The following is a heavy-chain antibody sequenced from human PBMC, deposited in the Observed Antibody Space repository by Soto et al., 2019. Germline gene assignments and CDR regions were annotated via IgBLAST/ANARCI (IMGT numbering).Heavy chain of an antibody. J-gene: IGHJ4*02. CDR1: GFTFSNAW. V-gene: IGHV3-15*01. D-gene: IGHD3-22*01. CDR2: IKSKTDGGTT. CDR3: TTSYYDSSGYYDY. Sequence: VGSLRLSCAASGFTFSNAWMSWVRQAPGKGLEWVGRIKSKTDGGTTDYAAPVKGRFTILRDDSKNTLYLQMNSLKTEDTAVYYCTTSYYDSSGYYDYWGQGTLVTVSS.